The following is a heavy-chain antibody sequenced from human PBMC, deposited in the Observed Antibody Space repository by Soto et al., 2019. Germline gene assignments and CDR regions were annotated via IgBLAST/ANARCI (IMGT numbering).Heavy chain of an antibody. J-gene: IGHJ4*02. CDR3: AKNGHYSFDS. CDR2: IYHHGAT. CDR1: GGSITIDNW. V-gene: IGHV4-4*02. Sequence: PSETLSLTCAVSGGSITIDNWWSWVRQSPGKGLEWIGEIYHHGATNYNPSLKSRVTISVDTSKNQVSLDLRSVTAADTAVYYCAKNGHYSFDSWGQGTLVTVSS. D-gene: IGHD4-17*01.